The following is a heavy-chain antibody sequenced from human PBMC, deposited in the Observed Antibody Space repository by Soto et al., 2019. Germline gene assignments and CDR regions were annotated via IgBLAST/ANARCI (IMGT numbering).Heavy chain of an antibody. J-gene: IGHJ6*03. V-gene: IGHV1-8*01. D-gene: IGHD2-2*01. CDR3: ARGYCSSTSCYAYYYYYMDV. Sequence: ASVKVSCKASGYTFTSYDINWVRQATGQGLEWMGWMNPNSGNTGYAQKFQGRVTMTRNTSISTAYMELSSLRSEDTAVYYCARGYCSSTSCYAYYYYYMDVWGKGTKVTVSS. CDR2: MNPNSGNT. CDR1: GYTFTSYD.